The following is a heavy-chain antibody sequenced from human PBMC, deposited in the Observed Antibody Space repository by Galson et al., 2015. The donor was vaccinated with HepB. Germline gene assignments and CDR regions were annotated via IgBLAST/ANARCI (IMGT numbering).Heavy chain of an antibody. Sequence: SLRLSCAASGFTFSSHAMTWVRQAPGKGLEWVSSISVSGDNTNYADPVKGRFTISRDNSKNSLYLQMNSLRAEDTAVYYCARGRRYSSSWHPFGYYGMDVWGQGTTVTVSS. CDR3: ARGRRYSSSWHPFGYYGMDV. J-gene: IGHJ6*02. CDR2: ISVSGDNT. CDR1: GFTFSSHA. D-gene: IGHD6-13*01. V-gene: IGHV3-23*01.